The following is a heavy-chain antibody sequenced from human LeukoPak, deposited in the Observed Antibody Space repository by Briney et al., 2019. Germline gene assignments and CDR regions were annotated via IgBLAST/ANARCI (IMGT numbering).Heavy chain of an antibody. CDR3: ADNLSR. V-gene: IGHV3-48*04. CDR1: GFTFSNAW. J-gene: IGHJ4*02. D-gene: IGHD1-1*01. CDR2: IDKSSDPI. Sequence: GGSLRLSCAASGFTFSNAWMNWVRQAPGKGLEWISYIDKSSDPIYYADSVKGRFTISRDIARNSLFLQMNSLRAEDTAVYFCADNLSRWGQGTLVTVSS.